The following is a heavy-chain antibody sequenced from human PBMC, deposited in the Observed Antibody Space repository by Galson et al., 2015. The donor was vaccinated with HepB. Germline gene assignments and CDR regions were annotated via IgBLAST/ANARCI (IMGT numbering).Heavy chain of an antibody. Sequence: SVKVSCKVSGYSLTELPIYWVRQAPGKGLEWVGGFDPEDGETIYTQRFQGRVTMTTDTSTSTAYLELRSLRSDDTAVYYCARAIKLLWFGGDLDYYGMDVWGQGTTVTVSS. CDR3: ARAIKLLWFGGDLDYYGMDV. CDR2: FDPEDGET. V-gene: IGHV1-24*01. CDR1: GYSLTELP. D-gene: IGHD3-10*01. J-gene: IGHJ6*02.